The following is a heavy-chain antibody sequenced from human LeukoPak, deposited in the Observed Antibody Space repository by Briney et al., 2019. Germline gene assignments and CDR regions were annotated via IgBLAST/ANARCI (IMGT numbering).Heavy chain of an antibody. CDR3: ARVGYDRSGSYKMDY. CDR2: IYYSGST. Sequence: SETLSLTCTVSGGSISSYYWSWIRQPPGKGLEWIGYIYYSGSTNYNPSLKSRVTISVDTSKNQFSLKLSSVTAADTAVYYCARVGYDRSGSYKMDYWGQGTLVTVSS. V-gene: IGHV4-59*01. D-gene: IGHD3-22*01. CDR1: GGSISSYY. J-gene: IGHJ4*02.